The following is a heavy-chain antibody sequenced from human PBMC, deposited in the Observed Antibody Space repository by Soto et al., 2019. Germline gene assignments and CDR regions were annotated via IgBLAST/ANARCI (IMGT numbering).Heavy chain of an antibody. CDR3: ARGPPYLGYCSSTSCYHAFDI. Sequence: QVQLVQSGAEVKKPGSSVKVSCKASGGTFSSYTISWVRQAPGQGLEWMGRIIPILGIANYAQKFQGRVTITADKSTSTAYMELSSLRSEDTAVYYCARGPPYLGYCSSTSCYHAFDIWGQGTMVTVSS. CDR2: IIPILGIA. J-gene: IGHJ3*02. D-gene: IGHD2-2*01. V-gene: IGHV1-69*02. CDR1: GGTFSSYT.